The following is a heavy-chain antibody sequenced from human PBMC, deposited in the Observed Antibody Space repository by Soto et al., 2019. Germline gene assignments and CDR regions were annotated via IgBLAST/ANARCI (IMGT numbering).Heavy chain of an antibody. CDR2: ISGSGGST. J-gene: IGHJ4*02. Sequence: GGSLRLSCAASGFTFSSYAMNWVRQAPGKGLEWVSSISGSGGSTYYADSVKGQFTISRDNSRNTLYLQMNSLRAEDTAIYYCAKKAIFGVSPYYFDYWGQGTLVTVSS. V-gene: IGHV3-23*01. CDR1: GFTFSSYA. CDR3: AKKAIFGVSPYYFDY. D-gene: IGHD3-3*01.